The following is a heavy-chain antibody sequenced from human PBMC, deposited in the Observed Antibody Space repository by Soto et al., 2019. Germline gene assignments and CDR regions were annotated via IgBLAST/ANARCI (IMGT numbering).Heavy chain of an antibody. CDR3: AASIFYYGMDV. CDR2: IYPGDSDT. J-gene: IGHJ6*02. Sequence: PGESLKISCKGSGYTFTNYWIGWVRQMPGKGLEWMGIIYPGDSDTKYNPSFQGQVAISADKSITTTYLQWSSLKASDTAIYYCAASIFYYGMDVWGQGTTVTVSS. CDR1: GYTFTNYW. V-gene: IGHV5-51*01.